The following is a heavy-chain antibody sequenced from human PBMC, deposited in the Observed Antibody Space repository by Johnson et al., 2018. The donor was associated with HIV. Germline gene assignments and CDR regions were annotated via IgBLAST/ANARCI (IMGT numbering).Heavy chain of an antibody. J-gene: IGHJ3*02. CDR3: ARGYTWNDFSI. D-gene: IGHD1-1*01. Sequence: QMQLVESGGGVVQPGRSLRLSCAASGFTFSSYAMHWVRQAPGKGLEWVAVISYDGSNKYYADSVKGRFTISRDIFKNTLYLQMNSLRVDDAAIYYCARGYTWNDFSIWGLGTVVTVS. V-gene: IGHV3-30*04. CDR1: GFTFSSYA. CDR2: ISYDGSNK.